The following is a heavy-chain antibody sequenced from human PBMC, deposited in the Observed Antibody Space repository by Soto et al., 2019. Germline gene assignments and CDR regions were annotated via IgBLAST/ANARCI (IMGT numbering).Heavy chain of an antibody. CDR1: GFTFDDYA. D-gene: IGHD1-26*01. CDR3: AQFSGYYGDY. V-gene: IGHV3-9*01. J-gene: IGHJ4*02. Sequence: GGSLRLSCAASGFTFDDYAMHWVRQAPGKGLEWVSGISWNSGSIGYADSVKGRFTISRDNAKNSLYLQMNSLRAEDTALYYCAQFSGYYGDYWGQGTRVTVSS. CDR2: ISWNSGSI.